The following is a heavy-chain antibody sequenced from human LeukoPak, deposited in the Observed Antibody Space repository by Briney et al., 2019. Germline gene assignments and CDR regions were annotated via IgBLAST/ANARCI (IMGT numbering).Heavy chain of an antibody. D-gene: IGHD3-16*01. CDR3: AKGRDYDYFFDY. CDR2: ISGSGGST. Sequence: GGSLRLSCAASGFTFSSYAMSWVRQAPGKGLEWVSAISGSGGSTYYADSVKGRFTISRDNSKNTLYLQMNGLRAEDTAVYYCAKGRDYDYFFDYWGQGTLVTVSS. J-gene: IGHJ4*02. CDR1: GFTFSSYA. V-gene: IGHV3-23*01.